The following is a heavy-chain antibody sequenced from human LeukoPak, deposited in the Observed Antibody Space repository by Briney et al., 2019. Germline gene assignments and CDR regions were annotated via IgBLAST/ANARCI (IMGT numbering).Heavy chain of an antibody. V-gene: IGHV1-2*02. CDR3: ASSTSSWFDH. J-gene: IGHJ5*02. CDR1: GYTFTGYY. Sequence: ASVKVSCKGSGYTFTGYYIHWVRQAPGQGLEWMGWINPKSGGTNSAQKFQGRVTMTRDTSISTAYMDLTSLRSDDTAVYYCASSTSSWFDHWGPGTLVTVSS. CDR2: INPKSGGT. D-gene: IGHD2-2*01.